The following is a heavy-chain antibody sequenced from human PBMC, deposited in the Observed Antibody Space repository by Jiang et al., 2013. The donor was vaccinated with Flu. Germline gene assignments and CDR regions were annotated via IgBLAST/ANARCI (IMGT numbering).Heavy chain of an antibody. CDR2: IYYSGST. D-gene: IGHD1-14*01. CDR1: VAPSVVTT. CDR3: ARSHSGRGGGRFSFDI. Sequence: KPSGDPCPSPALSLVAPSVVTTGAGSGSPRKGLEWIGYIYYSGSTNYNPSLKSRVTISVDTSKNQFSLKLSSVTAADTAVYYCARSHSGRGGGRFSFDIWGQGTMVTVSS. J-gene: IGHJ3*02. V-gene: IGHV4-59*01.